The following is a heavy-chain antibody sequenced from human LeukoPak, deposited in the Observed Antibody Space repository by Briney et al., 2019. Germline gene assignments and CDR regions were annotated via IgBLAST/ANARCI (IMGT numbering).Heavy chain of an antibody. CDR2: IIPIFGTA. CDR1: GGTFSSYA. Sequence: SVKVSCKASGGTFSSYAISWVRQAPGQGLEWMGGIIPIFGTADYAQKFQGRVTITADESTSTAYMELSSLRSEDTAVYYCASSWLRGLMGMDVWGQGTTVTVSS. D-gene: IGHD4-17*01. V-gene: IGHV1-69*13. J-gene: IGHJ6*02. CDR3: ASSWLRGLMGMDV.